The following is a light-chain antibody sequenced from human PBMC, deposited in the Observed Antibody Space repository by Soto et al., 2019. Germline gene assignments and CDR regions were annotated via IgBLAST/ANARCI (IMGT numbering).Light chain of an antibody. J-gene: IGKJ5*01. V-gene: IGKV1D-12*01. CDR2: GAT. Sequence: DVQVTQSPSFVSASVGDRVTITCRASQGIGTWLAWYQQKPGKAPSLLIYGATDLQSGVPSRFSGRGLGTHFSLTIFSLQPEDVATDYCQQTNSFPITFGQGTRLEI. CDR3: QQTNSFPIT. CDR1: QGIGTW.